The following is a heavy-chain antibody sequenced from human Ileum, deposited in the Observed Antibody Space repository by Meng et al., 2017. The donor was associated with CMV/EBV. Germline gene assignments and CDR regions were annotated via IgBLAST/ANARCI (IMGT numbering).Heavy chain of an antibody. CDR3: AHRFLAAGLFDS. CDR1: GFSRSPSGVA. J-gene: IGHJ4*02. Sequence: TFSGFSRSPSGVAVGWIRQPPGKALEWLALIYWNDDKRYSPSLKGRLTITKGTSKNQVVLTMTNMDPVDTATYYCAHRFLAAGLFDSWGQGTLVTVSS. CDR2: IYWNDDK. D-gene: IGHD6-13*01. V-gene: IGHV2-5*01.